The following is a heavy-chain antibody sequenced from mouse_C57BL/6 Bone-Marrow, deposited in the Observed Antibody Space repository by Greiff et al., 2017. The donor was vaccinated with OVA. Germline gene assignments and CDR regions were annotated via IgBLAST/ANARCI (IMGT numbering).Heavy chain of an antibody. D-gene: IGHD2-4*01. J-gene: IGHJ4*01. V-gene: IGHV5-2*01. CDR1: EYEFPSHD. CDR3: ARKDDYDGRILDAMDY. CDR2: INSDGGST. Sequence: EVQRVEPGGGLVQPGESLKLSCESNEYEFPSHDMSWVRKTPEKRLELVAAINSDGGSTYYPDTMERRFIISRDNTKKTLYLQMSRLRSEDTALYYCARKDDYDGRILDAMDYWGQGTSVTVSS.